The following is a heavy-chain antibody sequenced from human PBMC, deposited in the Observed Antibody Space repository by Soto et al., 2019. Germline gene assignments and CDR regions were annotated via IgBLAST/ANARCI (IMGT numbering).Heavy chain of an antibody. D-gene: IGHD6-19*01. Sequence: GSLRLSCAASGFTFSSYAMHWVRQAPGKGLEWVAVISYDGSNKYYADSVKGRFTISRDNSKNTLYLQMNSLRAEDTAVYYCARVSRRRAVAGNGAYFDYWGQGTLVTVSS. J-gene: IGHJ4*02. V-gene: IGHV3-30-3*01. CDR2: ISYDGSNK. CDR3: ARVSRRRAVAGNGAYFDY. CDR1: GFTFSSYA.